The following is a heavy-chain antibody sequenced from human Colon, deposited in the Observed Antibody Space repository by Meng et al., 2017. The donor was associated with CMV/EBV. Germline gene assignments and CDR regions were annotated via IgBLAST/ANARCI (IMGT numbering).Heavy chain of an antibody. CDR1: GLDFNYAW. V-gene: IGHV3-15*01. CDR3: AWDIAYYFGN. D-gene: IGHD2-15*01. J-gene: IGHJ4*02. CDR2: IKSKASGGTT. Sequence: VRLVESGGGLVKPWGSLRVSGVTSGLDFNYAWMSWVRQAPGKGLEWIGRIKSKASGGTTDYAAPVKDRFIISRDDSKNTLYLQMNSLETEDTAMYYCAWDIAYYFGNWGQGALVTVSS.